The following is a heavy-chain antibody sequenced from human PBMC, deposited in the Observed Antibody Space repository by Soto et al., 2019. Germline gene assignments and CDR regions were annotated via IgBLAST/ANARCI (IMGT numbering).Heavy chain of an antibody. Sequence: PSETLSLTWTVSGGSISSGDYCWSWIRQPPGKGLEWIGYIYYSGSTYYNPSLKSRVTISVDTSKNQFSLKLSSVTAADTAVYYCAVSIGARYFDYWGQGTLVTVSS. J-gene: IGHJ4*02. V-gene: IGHV4-30-4*01. CDR2: IYYSGST. CDR1: GGSISSGDYC. D-gene: IGHD6-6*01. CDR3: AVSIGARYFDY.